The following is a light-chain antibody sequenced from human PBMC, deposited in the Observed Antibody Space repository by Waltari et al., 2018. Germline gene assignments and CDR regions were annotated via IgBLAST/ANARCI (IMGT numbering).Light chain of an antibody. V-gene: IGKV3-11*01. Sequence: EIVLTQSPATLSLSPGERATLSCRASQSVTTSLAWYQQKPGQAPRLLIFDASDRATGVPARFSGSGSGTDFTLTISSLEPEDFAVYFCHQRTSWPLTFGGGTQVESK. J-gene: IGKJ4*01. CDR2: DAS. CDR1: QSVTTS. CDR3: HQRTSWPLT.